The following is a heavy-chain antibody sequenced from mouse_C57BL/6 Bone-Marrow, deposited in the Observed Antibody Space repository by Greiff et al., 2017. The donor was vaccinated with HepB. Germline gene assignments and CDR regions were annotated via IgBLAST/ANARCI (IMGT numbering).Heavy chain of an antibody. V-gene: IGHV1-82*01. Sequence: QVQLKESGPELVKPGASVKISCKASGYAFSSSWMNWVKQRPGKGLEWIGRIYPGDGDTNYNGKFKGKATLTADKSSSTAYMQLSSLTSEDSAVYFCARWGDFDYWGQGTTLTVSS. CDR2: IYPGDGDT. CDR3: ARWGDFDY. J-gene: IGHJ2*01. CDR1: GYAFSSSW.